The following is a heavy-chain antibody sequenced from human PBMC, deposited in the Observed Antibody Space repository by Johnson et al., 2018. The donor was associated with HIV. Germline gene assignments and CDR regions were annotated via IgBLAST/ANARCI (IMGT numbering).Heavy chain of an antibody. J-gene: IGHJ3*02. Sequence: MQLLESGGDLVEPGESLRLSCAASGFTFSNAWMSWVRQAPGKGLEWVGRIKSKTDGGTTDYAAPVKGRFTISRDDSKNTLYLQMNSLRAEDTAVYYCARDPAIRWSEWDSSGYYSPDAFDIWGQGTMVTVSS. D-gene: IGHD3-22*01. CDR1: GFTFSNAW. CDR2: IKSKTDGGTT. CDR3: ARDPAIRWSEWDSSGYYSPDAFDI. V-gene: IGHV3-15*01.